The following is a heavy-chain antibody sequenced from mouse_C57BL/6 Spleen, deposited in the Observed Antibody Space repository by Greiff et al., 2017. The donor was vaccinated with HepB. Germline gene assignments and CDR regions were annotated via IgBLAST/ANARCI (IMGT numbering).Heavy chain of an antibody. CDR3: ARRYYGSSYEGYFDV. Sequence: EVKLQESGGGLVQPGGSLKLSCAASGFTFSDYYMYWVRQTPEKRLEWVAYISNGGGSTYYPDTVKGRFTISRDNAKNTLYLQMSRLKSEDTAMYYCARRYYGSSYEGYFDVWGTGTTVTVSS. CDR1: GFTFSDYY. CDR2: ISNGGGST. V-gene: IGHV5-12*01. D-gene: IGHD1-1*01. J-gene: IGHJ1*03.